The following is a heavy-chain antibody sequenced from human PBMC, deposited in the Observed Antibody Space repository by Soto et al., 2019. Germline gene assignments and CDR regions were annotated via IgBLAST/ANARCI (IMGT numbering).Heavy chain of an antibody. V-gene: IGHV4-61*08. CDR3: TREQADDNNFDP. Sequence: SETLSLTCTVSVAALSSGGNFCTWALQHPGKGLEGLGHIYYGGGTNYNPTVKSRVTIPLDKAKSQCSLRLIAVTAADTAVYYCTREQADDNNFDPWGQGTLVTVS. CDR2: IYYGGGT. CDR1: VAALSSGGNF. D-gene: IGHD1-1*01. J-gene: IGHJ5*02.